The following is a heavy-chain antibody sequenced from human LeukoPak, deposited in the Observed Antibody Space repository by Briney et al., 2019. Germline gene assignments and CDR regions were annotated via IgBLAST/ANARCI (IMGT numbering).Heavy chain of an antibody. Sequence: SETLSLTCTVSGGSISSSSYYWGWIRQPPGKGLEWIGSIYYSGSTYYHPSLKSRVTISVDTSKNQFSLKLSSVTAADTAVYYCARGKRGYSSSWYDYWGQGTLVTVSS. V-gene: IGHV4-39*01. D-gene: IGHD6-13*01. CDR1: GGSISSSSYY. CDR3: ARGKRGYSSSWYDY. J-gene: IGHJ4*02. CDR2: IYYSGST.